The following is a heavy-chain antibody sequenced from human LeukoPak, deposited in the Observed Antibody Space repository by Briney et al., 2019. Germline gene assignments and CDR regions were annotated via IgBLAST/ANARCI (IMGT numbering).Heavy chain of an antibody. Sequence: GGSLRLSCAASGFTFGSTGMHWVRLPPGKGLEWVAPLRYDGITKYYAESVQGRFTISRDISKSTLYLEMNSLRAEDTAVYYCASGYGWLSSNWGRGTLVTVSS. V-gene: IGHV3-30*02. J-gene: IGHJ4*02. D-gene: IGHD3-9*01. CDR1: GFTFGSTG. CDR2: LRYDGITK. CDR3: ASGYGWLSSN.